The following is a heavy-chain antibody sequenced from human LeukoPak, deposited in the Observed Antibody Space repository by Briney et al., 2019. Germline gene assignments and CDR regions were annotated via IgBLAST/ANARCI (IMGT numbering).Heavy chain of an antibody. CDR3: AAATYYYDSSGQGDAFDI. V-gene: IGHV1-58*02. J-gene: IGHJ3*02. CDR1: GFTFTSSA. D-gene: IGHD3-22*01. CDR2: IVVGSGNT. Sequence: ASVTVSCKASGFTFTSSAMQWVRQARGQRLEWIGWIVVGSGNTNYAQKFQERVTITRDMSTSTAYMELSSLRSEDTAVYYCAAATYYYDSSGQGDAFDIWGQGTMVTVSS.